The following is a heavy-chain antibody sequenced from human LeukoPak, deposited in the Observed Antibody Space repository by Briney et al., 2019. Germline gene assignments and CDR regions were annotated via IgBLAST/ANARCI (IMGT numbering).Heavy chain of an antibody. V-gene: IGHV3-33*01. CDR2: IWYDGSNK. CDR3: AREASDAFDI. CDR1: GFTFSSYD. J-gene: IGHJ3*02. Sequence: GRALRLSCAASGFTFSSYDMHWVRQAPGKGLEWVALIWYDGSNKNYADSVKGRFTISRDNSKNTLFLQMNSLRAEDTAVYYCAREASDAFDIWGQGTMVTVSS.